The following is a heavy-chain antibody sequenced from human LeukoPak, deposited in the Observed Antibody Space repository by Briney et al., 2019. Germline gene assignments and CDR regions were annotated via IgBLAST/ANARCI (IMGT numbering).Heavy chain of an antibody. CDR2: INPNSGGT. Sequence: GASVKVSCKASGYTFTGYYMHWVRQAPGQGLEWMGWINPNSGGTNYAQKFQGRVTMTRDTSISTAYMELSRLKSDDTAVYYCARDSIAAAGTDPFYYYYYGMVVWGQGTTATVSS. V-gene: IGHV1-2*02. D-gene: IGHD6-13*01. CDR3: ARDSIAAAGTDPFYYYYYGMVV. J-gene: IGHJ6*02. CDR1: GYTFTGYY.